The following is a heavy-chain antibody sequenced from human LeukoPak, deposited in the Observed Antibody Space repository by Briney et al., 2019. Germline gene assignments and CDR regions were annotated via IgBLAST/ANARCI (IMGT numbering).Heavy chain of an antibody. CDR2: IHSDGSST. Sequence: GGSLSLSWAASGFTFSSYWTHWVRQAPGKGLVWVSRIHSDGSSTSYADSVKGRFTISRDNAKNTLFLQMNSPRAEDTAVYYCARDRGYDFCSGFYLGYWGQGTLVTVSS. CDR3: ARDRGYDFCSGFYLGY. V-gene: IGHV3-74*01. CDR1: GFTFSSYW. D-gene: IGHD3-3*01. J-gene: IGHJ4*02.